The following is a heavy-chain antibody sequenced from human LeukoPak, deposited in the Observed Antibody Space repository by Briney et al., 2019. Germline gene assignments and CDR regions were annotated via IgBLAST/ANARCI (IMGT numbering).Heavy chain of an antibody. CDR1: GGSISSYY. J-gene: IGHJ5*02. CDR3: ARGWDILTVYYCWFDP. D-gene: IGHD3-9*01. CDR2: IYYSGST. V-gene: IGHV4-59*01. Sequence: SETLSLTCTVSGGSISSYYWSWIRQPPGKGLEWIGYIYYSGSTNYNPSLKSRVTISVDTSKNQFSLKLSSVTAADTAVYYCARGWDILTVYYCWFDPWGQEPWSPSPQ.